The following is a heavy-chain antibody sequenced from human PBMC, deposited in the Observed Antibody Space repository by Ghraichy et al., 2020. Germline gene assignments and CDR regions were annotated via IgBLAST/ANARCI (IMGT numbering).Heavy chain of an antibody. CDR2: IKSKTDGGTT. J-gene: IGHJ4*02. V-gene: IGHV3-15*01. D-gene: IGHD2-21*02. CDR3: TTDQVPPNDLLDY. Sequence: GESLNISCAASGFTFSNAWMSWVRQAPGKGLEWVGRIKSKTDGGTTDYAAPVKGRFTISRDDSKNTLYLQMNSLKTEDTAVYYCTTDQVPPNDLLDYWGQGTLVTVSS. CDR1: GFTFSNAW.